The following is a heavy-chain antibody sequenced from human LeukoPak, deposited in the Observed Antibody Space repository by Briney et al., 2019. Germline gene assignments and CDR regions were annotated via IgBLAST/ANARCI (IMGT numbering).Heavy chain of an antibody. CDR2: INYSGST. Sequence: SETLSLTCAVSGVSISSYYWSWIRQPPGKGLEWIGYINYSGSTNYNPSLKSRVTISVDTSKNQFSLILSSVTAADAAVYYCARHYDSSGYFYGLEYWGQGTLVTVSS. CDR3: ARHYDSSGYFYGLEY. J-gene: IGHJ4*02. CDR1: GVSISSYY. D-gene: IGHD3-22*01. V-gene: IGHV4-59*01.